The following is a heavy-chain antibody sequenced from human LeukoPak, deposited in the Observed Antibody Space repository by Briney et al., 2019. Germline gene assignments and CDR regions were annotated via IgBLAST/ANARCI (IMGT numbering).Heavy chain of an antibody. CDR2: IKSKGDGGTT. Sequence: PGGSLRLSCAASGFTFISGWMGWVRQAPGNGLEWVGRIKSKGDGGTTDYAAPVKGRFIVSRDDSKNTLYLQMSSLKTEDTALHYCTTDRGLVERPLFDYWGQGILVTVSS. V-gene: IGHV3-15*01. D-gene: IGHD2-2*01. CDR3: TTDRGLVERPLFDY. CDR1: GFTFISGW. J-gene: IGHJ4*02.